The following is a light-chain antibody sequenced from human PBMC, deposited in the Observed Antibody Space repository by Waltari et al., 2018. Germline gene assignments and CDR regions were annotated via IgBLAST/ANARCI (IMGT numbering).Light chain of an antibody. CDR3: LSFSAVGTRV. J-gene: IGLJ1*01. V-gene: IGLV2-14*03. Sequence: QSALTQPASVSGSPGQSITISCTGTSSDVGRYNYVSWYQQHPDKVPKLLIFDVIYRPSGVSCRFSGSKSGNTASLTISGLRTDDEADYYCLSFSAVGTRVFGTGTRVTVL. CDR2: DVI. CDR1: SSDVGRYNY.